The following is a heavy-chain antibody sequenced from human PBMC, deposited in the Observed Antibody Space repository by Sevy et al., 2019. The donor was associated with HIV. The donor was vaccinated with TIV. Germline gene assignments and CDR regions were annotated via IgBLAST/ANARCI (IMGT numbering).Heavy chain of an antibody. J-gene: IGHJ6*02. D-gene: IGHD1-26*01. CDR3: ATTSTPLYYYALDV. CDR2: ISYDGSNK. CDR1: GFTFSNYA. V-gene: IGHV3-30*14. Sequence: GGSLRLSCAASGFTFSNYAMHWVRQAPGKGLEWVAVISYDGSNKYYADSVKGRFTISRDISKNTLYLQMNSLRAEDTAIYYCATTSTPLYYYALDVWGQGTTVTVSS.